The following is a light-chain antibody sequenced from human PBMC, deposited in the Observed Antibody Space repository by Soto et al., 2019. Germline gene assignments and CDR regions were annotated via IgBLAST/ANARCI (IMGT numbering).Light chain of an antibody. V-gene: IGKV3-20*01. CDR2: GTS. CDR1: QSVSSKY. Sequence: DIVLTQSPGTLSLSPGERATLSCRASQSVSSKYSAWYQQKPGQPPRVLIYGTSIRATGIPERFSGGGSGTVFALTVYILESEDFAVYYCQQYGSSLFTFGPGNKVDFK. J-gene: IGKJ3*01. CDR3: QQYGSSLFT.